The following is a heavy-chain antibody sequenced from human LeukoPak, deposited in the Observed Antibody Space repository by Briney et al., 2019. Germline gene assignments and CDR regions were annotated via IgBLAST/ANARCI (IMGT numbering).Heavy chain of an antibody. D-gene: IGHD3-10*01. CDR3: ARAGRFGELPYDY. CDR1: GGSISSYY. V-gene: IGHV4-59*08. CDR2: IYYSGST. Sequence: KPSETLSLTCTVSGGSISSYYWSWIRQPPGKGLEWIGYIYYSGSTNYNPSLKSRVTIPVDTSKNQFSLKLSSVTAADTAVYYCARAGRFGELPYDYWGQGTLVTVSS. J-gene: IGHJ4*02.